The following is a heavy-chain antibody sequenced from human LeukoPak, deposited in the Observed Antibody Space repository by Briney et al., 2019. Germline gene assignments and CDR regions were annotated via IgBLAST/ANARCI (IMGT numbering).Heavy chain of an antibody. V-gene: IGHV1-69*13. D-gene: IGHD5-24*01. CDR3: ARVRDGSNNYFDY. CDR1: GYTFTGYY. J-gene: IGHJ4*02. CDR2: IIPIFGTA. Sequence: GASVKVSCKASGYTFTGYYMHWVRQAPGQGLEWMGGIIPIFGTANYAQKFQGRVTITADESTSTAYTELSSLRSEDTAVYYCARVRDGSNNYFDYWGQGTLVTVSS.